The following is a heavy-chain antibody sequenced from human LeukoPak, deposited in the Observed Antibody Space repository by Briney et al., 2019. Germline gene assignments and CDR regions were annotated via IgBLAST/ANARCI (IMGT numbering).Heavy chain of an antibody. CDR3: ARDVQRAFDYSNSLKY. CDR1: GFIFSHYG. Sequence: PGKSLRLSCVASGFIFSHYGLHWVRQAPGKGLEWVAVIWSDGSNRFYADSVKGRFTISRDNSQNTVSLEMNSLRVDDTAIYYCARDVQRAFDYSNSLKYWGHGTLVTVSS. V-gene: IGHV3-33*01. CDR2: IWSDGSNR. J-gene: IGHJ4*01. D-gene: IGHD4-11*01.